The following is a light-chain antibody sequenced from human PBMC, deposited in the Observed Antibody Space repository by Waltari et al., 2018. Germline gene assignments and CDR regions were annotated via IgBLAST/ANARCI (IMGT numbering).Light chain of an antibody. V-gene: IGLV2-23*01. Sequence: QSAPQPASVSGSPGQSITISCTGSSSDVGSYTLVSWYQQHPGKAPQFLIYGGSQRPSGVSNRLSGSKSGTTASLSISGLRAEDEADYYCCSYAGSSPHVIFGGGTKLTVL. J-gene: IGLJ2*01. CDR2: GGS. CDR3: CSYAGSSPHVI. CDR1: SSDVGSYTL.